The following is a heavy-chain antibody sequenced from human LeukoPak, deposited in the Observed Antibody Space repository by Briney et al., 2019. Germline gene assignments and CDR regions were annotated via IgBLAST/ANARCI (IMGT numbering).Heavy chain of an antibody. V-gene: IGHV3-30*18. J-gene: IGHJ4*02. CDR2: ISYYGSKK. Sequence: GRSLRLSCAASRLTFSSYRMHSVPQAPAKGLEWVPVISYYGSKKYYADSVKGRFTISRDNSKNTLYLQMNSLRAEDTAVYYCAKDAYYGSGSYTPEPDYWGQGTLVTVSS. CDR3: AKDAYYGSGSYTPEPDY. CDR1: RLTFSSYR. D-gene: IGHD3-10*01.